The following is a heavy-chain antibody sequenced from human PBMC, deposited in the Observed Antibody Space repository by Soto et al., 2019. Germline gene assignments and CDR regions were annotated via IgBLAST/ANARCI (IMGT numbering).Heavy chain of an antibody. CDR3: ARCIQGDYYYGMDV. J-gene: IGHJ6*02. D-gene: IGHD5-18*01. CDR1: GYTFYSHS. CDR2: IKADYGNT. Sequence: QAQLVQSGAEVRKPGASVKVSCKASGYTFYSHSISWVRQAPGQGLEWMGRIKADYGNTQYAQKFRRRVTMTTDTSTATVYMELTNLRSDDTAVYYCARCIQGDYYYGMDVWGQGTTVTVSS. V-gene: IGHV1-18*01.